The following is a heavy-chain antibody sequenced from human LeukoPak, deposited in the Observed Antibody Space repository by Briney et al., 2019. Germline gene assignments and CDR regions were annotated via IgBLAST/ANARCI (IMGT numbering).Heavy chain of an antibody. D-gene: IGHD2-2*01. V-gene: IGHV4-38-2*02. Sequence: SETLSLTCTVSGYSISSGYYWGWIRQPPGKGLEWIGSIYHSGSTYYNPSLKSRVTISVDTSKNQFSLKLSSVTAADTAVYYCARHRYCSSTSCPLNWFDPWGQGTLVTVSS. CDR1: GYSISSGYY. J-gene: IGHJ5*02. CDR2: IYHSGST. CDR3: ARHRYCSSTSCPLNWFDP.